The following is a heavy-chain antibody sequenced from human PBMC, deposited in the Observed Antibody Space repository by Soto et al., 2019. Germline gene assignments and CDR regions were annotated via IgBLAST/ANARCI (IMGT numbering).Heavy chain of an antibody. D-gene: IGHD2-21*02. J-gene: IGHJ3*02. CDR1: GFTFSSYG. V-gene: IGHV3-30*18. CDR2: ISYDGSNK. Sequence: QVQLVESGGGVVQPGRSLRLSCAASGFTFSSYGMHWVRQAPGKGLEWVAVISYDGSNKYYADSVKGRFTISRDNSKNTLYLQMNILRAEDTAVYYCAKGDCGGDCYSFDAFDIWGQGTMVTVSS. CDR3: AKGDCGGDCYSFDAFDI.